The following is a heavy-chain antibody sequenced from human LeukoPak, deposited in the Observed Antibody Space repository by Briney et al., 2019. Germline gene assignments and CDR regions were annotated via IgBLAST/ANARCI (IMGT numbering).Heavy chain of an antibody. V-gene: IGHV1-3*01. CDR3: AVGHGYSLFYCLDY. CDR1: GYTFTSYA. Sequence: ASVTVSCTASGYTFTSYAMHWVRQAPGQRLESVGWINAGNGNTKYAQELQGRVTITRDTSASTAYMELSRLRSDDTAVYYFAVGHGYSLFYCLDYWGQGTLVTVSS. J-gene: IGHJ4*02. CDR2: INAGNGNT. D-gene: IGHD1-26*01.